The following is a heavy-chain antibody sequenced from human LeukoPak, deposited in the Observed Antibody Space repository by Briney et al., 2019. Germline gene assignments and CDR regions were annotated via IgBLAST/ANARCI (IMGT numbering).Heavy chain of an antibody. D-gene: IGHD2-2*01. J-gene: IGHJ4*01. CDR3: ARANFLYCSSTTCLFEY. CDR1: GYTFTDYY. Sequence: ASVKVSCKASGYTFTDYYLHWVRQAPGQGFEWMGWINPNSGDTNYAQKFQGRVTMTRDTSISTAHMEMSRLRSDDTAVYYCARANFLYCSSTTCLFEYLGQGTLVTVSS. V-gene: IGHV1-2*02. CDR2: INPNSGDT.